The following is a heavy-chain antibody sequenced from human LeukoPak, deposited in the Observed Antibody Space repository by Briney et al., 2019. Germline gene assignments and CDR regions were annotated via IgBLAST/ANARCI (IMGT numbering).Heavy chain of an antibody. J-gene: IGHJ4*02. CDR2: ISAYNGHT. Sequence: APVKVSCKASGYTFINSGISWVRQAPGQGLEWMGWISAYNGHTNYAQKFQGRVTMTTDTSTSTAYMELRSLRSDDTAVFYCARVSSFYVDYWGQGTLVTVSS. V-gene: IGHV1-18*01. CDR1: GYTFINSG. CDR3: ARVSSFYVDY.